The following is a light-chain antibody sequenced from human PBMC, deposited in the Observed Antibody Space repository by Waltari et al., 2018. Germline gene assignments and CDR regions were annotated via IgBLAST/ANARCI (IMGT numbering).Light chain of an antibody. CDR3: GSYGVTNIEFWV. CDR1: SSDVGGYDY. CDR2: NVS. V-gene: IGLV2-8*01. Sequence: QSALTQPPSASGSPGQSVTISCTGTSSDVGGYDYVSWYQHHPGKAPKLLIYNVSQRPSGVPDRFSGSKSGNTASLTVSGLQAEDEADYYCGSYGVTNIEFWVFGGGTKL. J-gene: IGLJ3*02.